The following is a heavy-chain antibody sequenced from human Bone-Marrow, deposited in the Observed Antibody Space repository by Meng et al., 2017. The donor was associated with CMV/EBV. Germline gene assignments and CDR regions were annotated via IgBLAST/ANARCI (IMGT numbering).Heavy chain of an antibody. Sequence: SETLSFTCAIAGDSVSSNSAAWNWIRQSPSRGLEWLGRTYYRSKWYNDYAVSVKSRITINPDTSKNQFSLQLNSVTPEDTAVYYCARDPRFLEWLSFDYWGQGTLVTVSS. V-gene: IGHV6-1*01. CDR2: TYYRSKWYN. D-gene: IGHD3-3*01. CDR1: GDSVSSNSAA. CDR3: ARDPRFLEWLSFDY. J-gene: IGHJ4*02.